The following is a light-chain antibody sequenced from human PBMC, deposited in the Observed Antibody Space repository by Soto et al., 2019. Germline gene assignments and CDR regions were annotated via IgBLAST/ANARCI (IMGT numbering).Light chain of an antibody. V-gene: IGKV3-20*01. Sequence: EFVLTQSPGTLSLSPGERATLSCRASQTVSSSYLAWYQQKPGQAPRLLIYGASNRATGIPDRFGGSGSGADFTLTISRLEPEDFAVYYCQQYGSSPRTFGQGTKVDIK. CDR3: QQYGSSPRT. J-gene: IGKJ1*01. CDR1: QTVSSSY. CDR2: GAS.